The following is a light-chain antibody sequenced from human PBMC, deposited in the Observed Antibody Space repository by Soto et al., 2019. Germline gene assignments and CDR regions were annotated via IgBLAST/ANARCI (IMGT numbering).Light chain of an antibody. CDR2: GAS. CDR3: QQYGSSPRT. V-gene: IGKV3-20*01. J-gene: IGKJ1*01. Sequence: EIVLTQSPGTLSLSPGERATLSCRASERLSSVYLAWYQQRPGQPPRLLIYGASTRAAGFPDRFSGSGSGTDFTLTISRLEPEDFAVYYCQQYGSSPRTFGQGTKVDIK. CDR1: ERLSSVY.